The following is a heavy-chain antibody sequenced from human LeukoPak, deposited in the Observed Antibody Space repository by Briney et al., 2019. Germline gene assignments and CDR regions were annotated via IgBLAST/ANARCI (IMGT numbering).Heavy chain of an antibody. D-gene: IGHD6-19*01. CDR1: GGSISSSSYY. Sequence: SETLSLTCTVSGGSISSSSYYWGWIRQPPGKGLEWIGSIYYSGSTYYNPSLKSRVTISVDTSKNQFSLKLSSVTAADTAVYYCAGQPRAQGRLSSGWQAGIGWGQGTLVTVSS. CDR3: AGQPRAQGRLSSGWQAGIG. CDR2: IYYSGST. J-gene: IGHJ4*02. V-gene: IGHV4-39*01.